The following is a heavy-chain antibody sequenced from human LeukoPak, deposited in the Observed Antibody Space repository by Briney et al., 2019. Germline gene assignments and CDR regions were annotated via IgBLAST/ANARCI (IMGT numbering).Heavy chain of an antibody. CDR2: IYYSGST. J-gene: IGHJ4*02. Sequence: SETLSLTCTVSGGSISSGGYYWSWIRQHPGKGLEWIGYIYYSGSTYYNPSLKSRVTISVDTSKNQFSLKLSSVTAADTAVYYCARGPRGVQRRDYFDYWGQGTLVTVSS. D-gene: IGHD6-25*01. CDR3: ARGPRGVQRRDYFDY. CDR1: GGSISSGGYY. V-gene: IGHV4-31*03.